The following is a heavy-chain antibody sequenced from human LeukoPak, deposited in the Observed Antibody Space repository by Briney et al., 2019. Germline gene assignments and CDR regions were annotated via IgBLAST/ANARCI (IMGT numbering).Heavy chain of an antibody. CDR1: GYTFTSYG. CDR3: ARADYDLYYFDY. D-gene: IGHD3-3*01. J-gene: IGHJ4*02. CDR2: ISAYNGNT. Sequence: VASVKVSCKASGYTFTSYGISWVRQAPGQGLEWMGRISAYNGNTNYAQKLQGRVTMTTDTSTSTAYMELRSLRSDDTAVYYCARADYDLYYFDYWGQGTLVTVSS. V-gene: IGHV1-18*01.